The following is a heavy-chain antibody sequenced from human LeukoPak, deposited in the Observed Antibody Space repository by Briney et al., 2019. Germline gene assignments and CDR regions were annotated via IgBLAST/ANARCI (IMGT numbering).Heavy chain of an antibody. J-gene: IGHJ4*02. CDR1: GFTFSSYW. CDR2: IKPDGSST. Sequence: GGSLRLSCAASGFTFSSYWMHWVRQAPGEGLVWVSRIKPDGSSTSYADSVKGRFTISRDNAKNSLYLQMNSLRAEDTAVYYCARAQGVVVVDYWGQGTLVTVSS. D-gene: IGHD2-15*01. CDR3: ARAQGVVVVDY. V-gene: IGHV3-74*01.